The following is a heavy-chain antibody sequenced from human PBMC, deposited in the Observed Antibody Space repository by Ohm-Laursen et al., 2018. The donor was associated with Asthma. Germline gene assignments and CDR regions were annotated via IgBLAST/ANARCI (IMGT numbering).Heavy chain of an antibody. D-gene: IGHD5-18*01. V-gene: IGHV3-33*01. CDR2: IWYDGSNK. CDR3: ARDPTAMVSYYFDY. Sequence: SLRLSCAASGFTFSSYGMHWVRQAPGKGLEWAAVIWYDGSNKYYADSVKGRFTISRDNSKNTLYLQMNSLRAEDTAVYYCARDPTAMVSYYFDYWGQGTLVTVSS. J-gene: IGHJ4*02. CDR1: GFTFSSYG.